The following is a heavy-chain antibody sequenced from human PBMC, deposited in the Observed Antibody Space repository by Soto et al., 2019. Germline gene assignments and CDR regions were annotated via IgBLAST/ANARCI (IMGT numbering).Heavy chain of an antibody. CDR2: IRSKANNYAT. D-gene: IGHD2-21*02. V-gene: IGHV3-73*01. CDR3: AKQIYGGNS. J-gene: IGHJ4*02. CDR1: GFTFSASA. Sequence: GGSLRLSCATSGFTFSASAMHWVRQVSGNGLEWIARIRSKANNYATTYAPSVKGRFTISRDDSENTVYLQMNSLKTEDTAIYYCAKQIYGGNSWGQGTLVTAPQ.